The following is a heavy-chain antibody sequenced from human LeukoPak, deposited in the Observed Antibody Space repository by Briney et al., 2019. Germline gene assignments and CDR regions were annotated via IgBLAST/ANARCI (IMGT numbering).Heavy chain of an antibody. CDR1: GYTFTGFF. Sequence: ASVKVSCKASGYTFTGFFIHWVRQAPGQGLEWMGWINPNSGGTNYAQKFQGRVTMTRDTSIITAYMELSRLSSDDTAVYYCARQQLVMGYMDVWGKGTTVTVSS. J-gene: IGHJ6*03. CDR2: INPNSGGT. CDR3: ARQQLVMGYMDV. D-gene: IGHD6-13*01. V-gene: IGHV1-2*02.